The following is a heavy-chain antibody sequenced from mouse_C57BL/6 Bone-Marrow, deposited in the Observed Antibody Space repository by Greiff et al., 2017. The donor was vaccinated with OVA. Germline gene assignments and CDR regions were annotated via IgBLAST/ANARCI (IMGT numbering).Heavy chain of an antibody. CDR3: TKYYDYERFAY. CDR2: IDPENGDT. V-gene: IGHV14-4*01. D-gene: IGHD2-4*01. Sequence: EVQLQQSGAELVRPGASVKLSCTASGFNIKDDYMHWVKQRPEQGLEWIGWIDPENGDTEYASKFQGKATITADTSSNTAYLQLSSLASEDTAVYYCTKYYDYERFAYWGQGTLVTVSA. J-gene: IGHJ3*01. CDR1: GFNIKDDY.